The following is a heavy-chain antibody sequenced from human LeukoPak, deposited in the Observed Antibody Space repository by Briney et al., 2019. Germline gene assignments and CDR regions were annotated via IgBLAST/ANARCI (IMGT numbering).Heavy chain of an antibody. D-gene: IGHD3-22*01. Sequence: TSETLSLTCSVSGGSITSYYWSWIRQPPGKGLEWIGYIYYSGSTNYNPSLKSRVTISVDTSKNQFSLKLSSVTAADTAVYYCARDLVYYDSSGYYYYYGMDVWGQGTTVTVSS. CDR1: GGSITSYY. J-gene: IGHJ6*02. V-gene: IGHV4-59*01. CDR3: ARDLVYYDSSGYYYYYGMDV. CDR2: IYYSGST.